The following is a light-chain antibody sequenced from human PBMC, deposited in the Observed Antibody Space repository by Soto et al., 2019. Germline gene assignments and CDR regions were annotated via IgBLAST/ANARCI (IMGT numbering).Light chain of an antibody. CDR2: GAS. CDR1: HSVSSSY. CDR3: QQYGRSPWT. V-gene: IGKV3-20*01. J-gene: IGKJ1*01. Sequence: EIVLTQSPGTLSLSPGERATLSCRASHSVSSSYLGWYQQKPGQAPRLLIYGASSRATGIPDRFSGSGSGTDFTLTISRLEPEDFAVYYCQQYGRSPWTFGQGTKVEIK.